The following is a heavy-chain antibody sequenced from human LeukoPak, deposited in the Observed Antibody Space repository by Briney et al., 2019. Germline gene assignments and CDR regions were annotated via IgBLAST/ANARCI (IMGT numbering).Heavy chain of an antibody. CDR3: ARVQQYDKFDY. CDR2: ITGGSTTI. CDR1: GFTFRSYN. V-gene: IGHV3-48*01. D-gene: IGHD3-22*01. J-gene: IGHJ4*02. Sequence: GGSLRLSCAASGFTFRSYNMNWVRQAPGKGLEWVSYITGGSTTIYYADSVKGRFTISRDNAKNSLYLQMNSLRAEDTAFYYCARVQQYDKFDYWGQGTLVTVSS.